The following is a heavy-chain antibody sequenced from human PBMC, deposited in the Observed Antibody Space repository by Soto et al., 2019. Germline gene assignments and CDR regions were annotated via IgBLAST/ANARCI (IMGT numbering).Heavy chain of an antibody. CDR1: GNSVSSNSAA. CDR3: ARGRGGSYYGHAFDI. V-gene: IGHV6-1*01. J-gene: IGHJ3*02. Sequence: PSQTLSLACAISGNSVSSNSAAWNWIRQSPSRGLEWLGRTYYRSKWYNDYAVSVKSRITINPDTSKNQFSLQLNSVTPEDTAVYSCARGRGGSYYGHAFDIWGQGTMVTVSS. D-gene: IGHD1-26*01. CDR2: TYYRSKWYN.